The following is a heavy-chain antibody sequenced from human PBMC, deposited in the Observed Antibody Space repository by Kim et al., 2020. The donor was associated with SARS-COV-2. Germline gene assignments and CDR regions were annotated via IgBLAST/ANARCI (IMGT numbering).Heavy chain of an antibody. Sequence: NYAQKFQGRVTITADKSTRTAYMELSSLRSEDTAVYYCAIVDTAMVPIDYWGQGTLVTVSS. D-gene: IGHD5-18*01. V-gene: IGHV1-69*02. CDR3: AIVDTAMVPIDY. J-gene: IGHJ4*02.